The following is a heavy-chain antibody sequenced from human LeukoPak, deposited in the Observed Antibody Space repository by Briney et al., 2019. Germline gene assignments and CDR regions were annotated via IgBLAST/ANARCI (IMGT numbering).Heavy chain of an antibody. V-gene: IGHV3-33*06. J-gene: IGHJ6*03. CDR1: GFTFSNYG. CDR2: IWYDGSNK. Sequence: PGGSLRLSCAASGFTFSNYGMHWVRQAPGKGLEWVAVIWYDGSNKYYADSVKGRFTISRDNSKNTLYLQMNSLRAEDTAVYYCAKGWHCSGGSCPQTYYYYMDVWGKGTTVTVSS. D-gene: IGHD2-15*01. CDR3: AKGWHCSGGSCPQTYYYYMDV.